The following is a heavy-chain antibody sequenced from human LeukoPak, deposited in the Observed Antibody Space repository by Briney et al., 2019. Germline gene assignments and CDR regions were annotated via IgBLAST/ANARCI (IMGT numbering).Heavy chain of an antibody. V-gene: IGHV3-11*01. Sequence: GGSLRLSYAASGLTFSDYYMSWIRQAPGKGLEWVSYISSSGSTIYYADSVKGRFTISRDNAKNSLYLQMNSLRAEDTAVYYCARPCYTGYSSGWYAYWGQGTLVTVSS. CDR3: ARPCYTGYSSGWYAY. CDR1: GLTFSDYY. D-gene: IGHD6-19*01. J-gene: IGHJ4*02. CDR2: ISSSGSTI.